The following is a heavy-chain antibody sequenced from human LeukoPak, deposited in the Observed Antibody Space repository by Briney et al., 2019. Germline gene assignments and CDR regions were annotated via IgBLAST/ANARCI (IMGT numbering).Heavy chain of an antibody. Sequence: GSLRLSCAASGFTFSSYAMSWVRQAPGKGLEWVSAISGSGGSTYYADSVKGRFTISRDNSKNTLYLQMNSLRAEDTAVYYCAKDLGTSKYYDFWSGYPPLDYWGQGTLVTVSS. V-gene: IGHV3-23*01. CDR2: ISGSGGST. D-gene: IGHD3-3*01. CDR1: GFTFSSYA. J-gene: IGHJ4*02. CDR3: AKDLGTSKYYDFWSGYPPLDY.